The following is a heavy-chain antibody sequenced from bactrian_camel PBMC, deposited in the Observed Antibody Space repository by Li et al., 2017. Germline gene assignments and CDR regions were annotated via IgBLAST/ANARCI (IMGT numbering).Heavy chain of an antibody. Sequence: QLVESGGGTVQPGGSLRLSCAASGFTFSNHAMSWVRQAPGKGLEWVAGIYSDGSRTYYVDSVKGRFTISRDNAKNTLHLQLNSLKTDDTAVYYCVAASDYGLPRWYNYWGQGTQVTVS. D-gene: IGHD5*01. CDR2: IYSDGSRT. CDR1: GFTFSNHA. V-gene: IGHV3S7*01. J-gene: IGHJ4*01. CDR3: VAASDYGLPRWYNY.